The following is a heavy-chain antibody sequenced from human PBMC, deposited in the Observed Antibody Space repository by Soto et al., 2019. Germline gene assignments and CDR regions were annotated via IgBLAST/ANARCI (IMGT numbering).Heavy chain of an antibody. CDR3: AKGRGGSGSLTPRVDF. V-gene: IGHV3-23*01. J-gene: IGHJ4*02. D-gene: IGHD3-10*01. CDR1: GFTFNNYA. Sequence: EVQLLESGGGLVQPGGSLRLSCAASGFTFNNYAMTWVRQAPGKGLEWVSAISGGGDTTSYADSVKARFTVSRDGSKNTVYLQMSSLRAEDTALYYCAKGRGGSGSLTPRVDFWGQGTLVTVSS. CDR2: ISGGGDTT.